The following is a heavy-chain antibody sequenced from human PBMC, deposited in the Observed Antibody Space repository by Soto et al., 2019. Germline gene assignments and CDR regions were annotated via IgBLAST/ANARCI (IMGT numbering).Heavy chain of an antibody. J-gene: IGHJ6*02. D-gene: IGHD3-3*01. V-gene: IGHV3-33*01. CDR1: GFTFSSYG. CDR2: IWYDGSNK. CDR3: ARDGSIFGVVPHGMDV. Sequence: GGSLRLSCAASGFTFSSYGMHWVRQAPGKGLEWVAVIWYDGSNKYYADSVKGRFTISRDNSKNTLYLQMNSLRAEDTAVYYCARDGSIFGVVPHGMDVWGQGTTVTVSS.